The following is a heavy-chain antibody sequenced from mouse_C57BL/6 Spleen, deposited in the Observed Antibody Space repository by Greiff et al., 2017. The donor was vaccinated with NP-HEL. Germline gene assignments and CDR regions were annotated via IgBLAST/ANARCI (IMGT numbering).Heavy chain of an antibody. J-gene: IGHJ4*01. CDR1: GYTFTSYW. D-gene: IGHD2-4*01. V-gene: IGHV1-72*01. CDR2: IDPNSGGT. CDR3: AIYDYGGGYYAMDY. Sequence: QVQLQQPGAELVKPGASVKLSCKASGYTFTSYWMHWVKQRPGRGLEWIGRIDPNSGGTKYNEKFKSKATLTVDKPSSTAYMQLSSLTSEDSAVYDGAIYDYGGGYYAMDYWGQGTSVTVSS.